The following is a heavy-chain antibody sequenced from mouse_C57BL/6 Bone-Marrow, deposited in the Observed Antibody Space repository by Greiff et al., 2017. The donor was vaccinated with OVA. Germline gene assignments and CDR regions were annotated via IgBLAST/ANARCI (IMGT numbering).Heavy chain of an antibody. CDR3: ARDYYGSRGYFDV. D-gene: IGHD1-1*01. Sequence: EVKLMESGGGLVKPGGSLKLSCAASGFTFSDYGMHWVRQAPEQGLEWVAYISSGSSTIYYADPVKGRFTISRDNAKNTLFLQMTSLRSEDTAMYYCARDYYGSRGYFDVWGTGTTVTVSS. V-gene: IGHV5-17*01. J-gene: IGHJ1*03. CDR1: GFTFSDYG. CDR2: ISSGSSTI.